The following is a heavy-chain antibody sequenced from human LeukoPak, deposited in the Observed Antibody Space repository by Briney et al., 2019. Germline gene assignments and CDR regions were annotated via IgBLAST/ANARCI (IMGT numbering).Heavy chain of an antibody. D-gene: IGHD3-22*01. Sequence: SETLSLTCTVSGGSISSYYWSWIRQPAGKGLEWIGRIYTSESTNYNPSLKSRVTISVDTSKNQFSLKLSSVTAADTAVYYCACLTTADAFDIWGQGTMVTVSS. V-gene: IGHV4-4*07. CDR2: IYTSEST. CDR3: ACLTTADAFDI. CDR1: GGSISSYY. J-gene: IGHJ3*02.